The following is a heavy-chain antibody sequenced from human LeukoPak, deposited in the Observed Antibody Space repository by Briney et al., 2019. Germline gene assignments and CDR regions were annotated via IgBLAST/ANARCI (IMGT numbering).Heavy chain of an antibody. Sequence: PGRSLRLSCAASGFTFSSHAMHWVRQAPGKGLEWVAVISYDGSNKYYADSVKGRFTISRDSSESTLHLQMNSLKPKDTAVYYCARDNGNGYNIFYFDCWGQGTLVSVSS. J-gene: IGHJ4*02. CDR1: GFTFSSHA. CDR3: ARDNGNGYNIFYFDC. V-gene: IGHV3-30*04. D-gene: IGHD5-24*01. CDR2: ISYDGSNK.